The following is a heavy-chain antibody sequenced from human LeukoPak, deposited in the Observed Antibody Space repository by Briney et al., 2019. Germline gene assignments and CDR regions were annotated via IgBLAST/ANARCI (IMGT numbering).Heavy chain of an antibody. V-gene: IGHV4-4*07. CDR2: IHTSGST. CDR3: ATEGGFLEWHMVY. CDR1: GGSIGRYY. Sequence: SETLSLTCTVSGGSIGRYYWSWIRQPAGKGLEWIGRIHTSGSTNYNPSLKSRVTISVDTSKNQFSLKLSSVTAADTAVYYCATEGGFLEWHMVYWGQGTLVTVSS. J-gene: IGHJ4*02. D-gene: IGHD3-3*01.